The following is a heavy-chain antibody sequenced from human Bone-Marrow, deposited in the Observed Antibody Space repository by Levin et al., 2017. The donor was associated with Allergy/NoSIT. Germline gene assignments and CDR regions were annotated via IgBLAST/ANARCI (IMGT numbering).Heavy chain of an antibody. J-gene: IGHJ4*02. Sequence: GESLKISCGASGFIFSIYPMHWVRQAPGKGLEWLAVLSFDGSSAFYTDSVKGRFTISRDNSKNTLFLQLDSLRSDDTAMYYCARDASGDNFWKGYTQIDYWGQGTLVTVSS. CDR3: ARDASGDNFWKGYTQIDY. V-gene: IGHV3-30*04. CDR1: GFIFSIYP. D-gene: IGHD3-3*01. CDR2: LSFDGSSA.